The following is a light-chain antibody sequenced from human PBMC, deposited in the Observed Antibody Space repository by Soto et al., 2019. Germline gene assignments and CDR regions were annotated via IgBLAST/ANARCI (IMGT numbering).Light chain of an antibody. J-gene: IGLJ3*02. V-gene: IGLV2-11*01. CDR3: CSYAATATLV. CDR1: SSDVGIYNY. Sequence: QSALTQPRSVSGSPGQSVTISCTGTSSDVGIYNYVSWYQHHPGKAPKLIIYDVIKRPSGVPDRFSCSKSGITASLTISGLQADDEADYYCCSYAATATLVFGGGTKLTVL. CDR2: DVI.